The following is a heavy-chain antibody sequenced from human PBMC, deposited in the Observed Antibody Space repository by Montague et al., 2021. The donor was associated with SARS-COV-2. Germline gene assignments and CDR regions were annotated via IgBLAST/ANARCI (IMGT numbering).Heavy chain of an antibody. CDR3: GRLLRSCSNGVCRTYYYYAMDV. CDR2: IYYSGST. Sequence: ETLSLTCTVSGGSISGYYWSWIRQSPGKGLEWIGYIYYSGSTKYNPFLESRVTVSVDRSKNQVSLKLSSVTPADTAVYYCGRLLRSCSNGVCRTYYYYAMDVWGQGTTVTVSS. V-gene: IGHV4-59*01. CDR1: GGSISGYY. J-gene: IGHJ6*02. D-gene: IGHD2-8*01.